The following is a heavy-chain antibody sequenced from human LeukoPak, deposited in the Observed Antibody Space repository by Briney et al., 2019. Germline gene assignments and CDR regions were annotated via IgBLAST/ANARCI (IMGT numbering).Heavy chain of an antibody. CDR1: GFTVSSYA. D-gene: IGHD5-18*01. Sequence: PGGSLRLSCAASGFTVSSYAMHWVRQAPGKGLEWVAVISYDGSNKYYADSVKGRFTISRDNSKNTLYLQMNSLRAEDTAVYYCARSVWIQLWADYWGQGTLVTVSS. CDR3: ARSVWIQLWADY. V-gene: IGHV3-30*04. CDR2: ISYDGSNK. J-gene: IGHJ4*02.